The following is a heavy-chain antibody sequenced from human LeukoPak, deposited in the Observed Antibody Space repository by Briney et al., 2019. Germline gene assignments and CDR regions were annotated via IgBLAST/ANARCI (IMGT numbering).Heavy chain of an antibody. Sequence: SETLSLTCTVSGGSISSYYWSWIRQPPGKGLEWIGYIYYSGSTNYNPSLKSRVTISVDTSKNQFSLKLSSVTAADTAVYYCARTGYDSSGYYNDYWGQGTLVTVSS. CDR2: IYYSGST. D-gene: IGHD3-22*01. CDR3: ARTGYDSSGYYNDY. CDR1: GGSISSYY. J-gene: IGHJ4*02. V-gene: IGHV4-59*01.